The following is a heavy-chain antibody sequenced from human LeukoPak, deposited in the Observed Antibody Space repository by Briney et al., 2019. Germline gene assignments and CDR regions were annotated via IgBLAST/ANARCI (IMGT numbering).Heavy chain of an antibody. CDR2: MNPNNGNT. D-gene: IGHD3-3*01. J-gene: IGHJ4*02. Sequence: ASVKVSCKASGYTLTSYDINWVRQATGQGLEWMGWMNPNNGNTGYAQKFQGRVTMTRNTSISTAYMELSSLRSEDTAVYYCARGETLGVPFDYWGQGTLVTVSS. CDR1: GYTLTSYD. V-gene: IGHV1-8*01. CDR3: ARGETLGVPFDY.